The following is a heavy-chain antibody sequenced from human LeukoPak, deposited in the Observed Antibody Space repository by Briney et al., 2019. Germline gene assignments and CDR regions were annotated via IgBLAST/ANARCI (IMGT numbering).Heavy chain of an antibody. J-gene: IGHJ4*02. CDR3: ARGGNLEN. V-gene: IGHV3-21*01. CDR1: GFPFDIYN. Sequence: GGSLRLSCAASGFPFDIYNMNWVRQAPGKGLEWVSSIGGSGSHIYYADSMKGRFTISRDNAKNSLYLQMNSLRAEDTAVYYCARGGNLENWGRGTLVTVSS. D-gene: IGHD1-14*01. CDR2: IGGSGSHI.